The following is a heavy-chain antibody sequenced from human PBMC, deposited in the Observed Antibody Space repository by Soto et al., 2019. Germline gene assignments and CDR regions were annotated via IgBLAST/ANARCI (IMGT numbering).Heavy chain of an antibody. J-gene: IGHJ4*02. Sequence: GGSLRLSCAASGFTFSSYSMNWVRQAPGKGLEWISYISSSRGTIYYADSVKGRFTISRDNAKTSLYLQMNSLRAEDTAVYYCARVYTTASYYFDYWGQGTLVTVSS. CDR1: GFTFSSYS. CDR3: ARVYTTASYYFDY. D-gene: IGHD4-17*01. CDR2: ISSSRGTI. V-gene: IGHV3-48*01.